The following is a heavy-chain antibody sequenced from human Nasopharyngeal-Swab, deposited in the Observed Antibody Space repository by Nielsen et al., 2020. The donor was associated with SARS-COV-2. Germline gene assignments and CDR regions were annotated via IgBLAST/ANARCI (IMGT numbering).Heavy chain of an antibody. V-gene: IGHV1-18*01. Sequence: ASVKVSCKASGYTFTSYGISWVRQAPGQGLEWMEWISAYNGNTNYAQKLQGRVTMTTDTSTSTAYMELRSLRSDDTAVYYCARVTPTLYDSSGYLFDYWGQGTLVTVSS. CDR1: GYTFTSYG. D-gene: IGHD3-22*01. CDR2: ISAYNGNT. J-gene: IGHJ4*02. CDR3: ARVTPTLYDSSGYLFDY.